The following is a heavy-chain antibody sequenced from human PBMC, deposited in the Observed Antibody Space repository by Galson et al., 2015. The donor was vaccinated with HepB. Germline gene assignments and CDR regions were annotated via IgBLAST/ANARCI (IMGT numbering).Heavy chain of an antibody. V-gene: IGHV4-39*01. CDR3: AGDTVDDGYMDV. CDR2: IYYSGST. Sequence: LSLTCTVSGGSISSSSYYWGWIRQPPGKGLEWIGSIYYSGSTYYNPSLKSRVTISVDTSKNQFSLKLSSVTAADTAVYYCAGDTVDDGYMDVWGKGTTVTVSS. J-gene: IGHJ6*03. D-gene: IGHD5-18*01. CDR1: GGSISSSSYY.